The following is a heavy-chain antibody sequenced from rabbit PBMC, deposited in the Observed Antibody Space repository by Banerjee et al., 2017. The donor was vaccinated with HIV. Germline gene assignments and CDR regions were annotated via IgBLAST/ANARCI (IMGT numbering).Heavy chain of an antibody. J-gene: IGHJ4*01. V-gene: IGHV1S43*01. CDR3: TREDAGYAGDGYGNFNL. Sequence: QQQLEESGGGLVEPGGTLTLTCKASGIDFSSYYRMCWVRQAPGRGLELIACIYTTSGSTWYASWVNGRFTISRSTSLNTVDLQMTSLTAADTATYFCTREDAGYAGDGYGNFNLWGPGTLVT. D-gene: IGHD4-2*01. CDR2: IYTTSGST. CDR1: GIDFSSYYR.